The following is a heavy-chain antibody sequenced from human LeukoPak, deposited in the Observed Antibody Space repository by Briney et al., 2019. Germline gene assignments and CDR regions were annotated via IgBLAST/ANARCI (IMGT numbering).Heavy chain of an antibody. V-gene: IGHV4-59*01. J-gene: IGHJ4*02. CDR1: GGSISSYY. CDR2: IYYGGST. Sequence: PSETLSLTCTVSGGSISSYYWSWIRQPPGKGLEWIGYIYYGGSTNYNSSLKSRVTISIDTFKNQFSLRLSSVTAADTAVYYCARDHLADYFDYWGQGTLVTVSS. CDR3: ARDHLADYFDY. D-gene: IGHD3-3*02.